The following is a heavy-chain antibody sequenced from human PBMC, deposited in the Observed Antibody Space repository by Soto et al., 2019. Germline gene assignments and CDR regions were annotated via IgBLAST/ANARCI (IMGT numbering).Heavy chain of an antibody. CDR2: IYPGDSDT. Sequence: GESLKISCKGSEYSFSTYWIGWVRQMPGKGLEWLGVIYPGDSDTRYSPSFQGQVSISADKSISTAYLQWSSLKASDTAVYYCAASIFYYGMDVWGQGTTVTVSS. J-gene: IGHJ6*02. V-gene: IGHV5-51*01. CDR1: EYSFSTYW. CDR3: AASIFYYGMDV.